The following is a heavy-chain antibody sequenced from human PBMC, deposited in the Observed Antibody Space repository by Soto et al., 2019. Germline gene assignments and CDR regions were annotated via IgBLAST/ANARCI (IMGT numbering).Heavy chain of an antibody. Sequence: QVTLKESGPVLVKPTETLTLTCTVSGFSLSNARMGVSCIRQPPGKALEWLAHIFSNDEKSYSTSLKSRLTISKDTSKSQVVLTMTSMDPVDTATYYCARILVRRVVVAATRGAFDIWGQGTMVTVSS. CDR2: IFSNDEK. CDR1: GFSLSNARMG. J-gene: IGHJ3*02. CDR3: ARILVRRVVVAATRGAFDI. D-gene: IGHD2-15*01. V-gene: IGHV2-26*01.